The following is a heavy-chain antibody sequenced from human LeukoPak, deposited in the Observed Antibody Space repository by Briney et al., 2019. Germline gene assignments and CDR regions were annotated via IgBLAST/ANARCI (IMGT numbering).Heavy chain of an antibody. CDR1: GGSISSSSYY. D-gene: IGHD6-13*01. J-gene: IGHJ4*02. CDR3: ARRASGQQLDYFDY. CDR2: IYYSGST. V-gene: IGHV4-39*01. Sequence: PSETLSLTFTVSGGSISSSSYYWGWIRQPPGKGLEWIGSIYYSGSTYYNPSLKSRVTIPVDTSKNQFSLKLSSVTAADTAVYYCARRASGQQLDYFDYWGQGTLVTVSS.